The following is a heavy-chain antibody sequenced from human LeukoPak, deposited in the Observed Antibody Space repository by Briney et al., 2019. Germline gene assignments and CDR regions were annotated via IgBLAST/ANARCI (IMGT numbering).Heavy chain of an antibody. D-gene: IGHD4-17*01. CDR1: GFTVSSNY. Sequence: GGSLRLSCAASGFTVSSNYMSWVRQAPGKGLEWVSFIYSGGSTYYADSVKGRFTISRDNSKNTLYLQMNSLRAEGTAVYYCASRRDYGDYYYYYYGMDVWGQGTTVTVSS. CDR2: IYSGGST. V-gene: IGHV3-66*01. J-gene: IGHJ6*02. CDR3: ASRRDYGDYYYYYYGMDV.